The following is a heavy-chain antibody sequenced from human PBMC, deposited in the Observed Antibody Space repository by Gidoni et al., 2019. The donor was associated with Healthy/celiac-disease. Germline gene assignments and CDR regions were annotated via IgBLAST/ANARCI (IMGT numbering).Heavy chain of an antibody. V-gene: IGHV4-39*01. Sequence: QLQLQESGPGLVKPSETLSLTCTVSGGSISSSSYYWGWIRQPPGKGLEWIGSIYYSGSTYYNPSLKSRVTISVDTSKNQFSLKLSSVTAADTAVYYCARREILAAEGYYYYYYGMDVWGQGTTVTVSS. CDR3: ARREILAAEGYYYYYYGMDV. J-gene: IGHJ6*02. CDR2: IYYSGST. D-gene: IGHD3-10*01. CDR1: GGSISSSSYY.